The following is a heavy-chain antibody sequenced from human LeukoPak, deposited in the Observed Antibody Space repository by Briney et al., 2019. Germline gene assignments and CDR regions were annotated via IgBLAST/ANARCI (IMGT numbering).Heavy chain of an antibody. CDR2: ISHSGNT. CDR3: ARARVVHYNFRSGLHWYFDV. V-gene: IGHV4-38-2*01. Sequence: SETLSLPCAVSGFSISSGHYWAWIRQSPGKGLEWIGTISHSGNTYYNSSLKSRLAVSVDTSKNHFSLNLNSLTAADTAVYHCARARVVHYNFRSGLHWYFDVWGRGTLVTVSS. J-gene: IGHJ2*01. CDR1: GFSISSGHY. D-gene: IGHD3-3*01.